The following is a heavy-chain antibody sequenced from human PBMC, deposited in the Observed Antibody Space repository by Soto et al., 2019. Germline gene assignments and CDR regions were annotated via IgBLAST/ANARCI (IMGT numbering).Heavy chain of an antibody. V-gene: IGHV1-2*02. CDR2: IDPNGGDT. J-gene: IGHJ4*01. CDR1: GYPFTNYY. D-gene: IGHD2-2*01. CDR3: ARDFATLSTDH. Sequence: QVRLLQSGAEVKKPGASVRLSCRASGYPFTNYYVHWLRQAPGQGFEWRGWIDPNGGDTFIGQSFQGRFSLTRDNSFTTAYLELSSLTSDDTAVFYGARDFATLSTDHWGHGTLVTVSS.